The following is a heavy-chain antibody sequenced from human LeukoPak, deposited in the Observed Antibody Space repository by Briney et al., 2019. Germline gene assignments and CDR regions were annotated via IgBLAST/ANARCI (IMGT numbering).Heavy chain of an antibody. J-gene: IGHJ4*02. CDR3: AKCLYSGAWYSFDY. V-gene: IGHV3-23*01. CDR1: GFTFSTYA. Sequence: GGSLRLSCAASGFTFSTYAMSWVRQAPEKGLEWVSGISGSGGSTYYADSVKGRFTISRDNSKNTLYLQMNSLRAEDTAIYYCAKCLYSGAWYSFDYGGQETLVTVS. CDR2: ISGSGGST. D-gene: IGHD6-19*01.